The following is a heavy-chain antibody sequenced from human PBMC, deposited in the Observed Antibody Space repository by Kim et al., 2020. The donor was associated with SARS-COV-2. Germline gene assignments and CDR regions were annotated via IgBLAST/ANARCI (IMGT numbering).Heavy chain of an antibody. CDR1: GFTFSSYA. CDR3: ARGGRRVYSYGRDYYYY. Sequence: GGSLRLSCAASGFTFSSYAMHWVRQAPGKGLEWVAVISYDGSNKYYADSVKGRFTISRDNSKNTLYLQMNSLRAEDTAVYYCARGGRRVYSYGRDYYYY. D-gene: IGHD5-18*01. V-gene: IGHV3-30*04. CDR2: ISYDGSNK. J-gene: IGHJ6*01.